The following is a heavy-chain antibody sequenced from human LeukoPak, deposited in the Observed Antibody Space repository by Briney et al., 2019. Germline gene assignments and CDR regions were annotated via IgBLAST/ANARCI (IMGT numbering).Heavy chain of an antibody. CDR3: ARDSRDDYGDYVGFDY. V-gene: IGHV3-66*01. D-gene: IGHD4-17*01. CDR2: IYSCGST. Sequence: GGSLRLSCAASGFTVSSNYMSWVRQAPGKGLEWVSVIYSCGSTYYADSVKGRFTISRDNSKNTLYLQMNSLRAEDTAVYYCARDSRDDYGDYVGFDYWGQGTLVTVSS. CDR1: GFTVSSNY. J-gene: IGHJ4*02.